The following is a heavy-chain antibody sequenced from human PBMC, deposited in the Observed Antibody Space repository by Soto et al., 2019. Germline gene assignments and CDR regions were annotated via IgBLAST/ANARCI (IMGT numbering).Heavy chain of an antibody. D-gene: IGHD7-27*01. Sequence: EVQLVESGGGLVQPGASLTLPCAASGFTFSSSWMYWVRQSPAKGLVWASRINPDGSATNYADSVKGRFTISRDNAKNILYLQINSLRAEDSAVYYCARATMGTLDYWGQGTLVTVSS. CDR3: ARATMGTLDY. V-gene: IGHV3-74*01. J-gene: IGHJ4*02. CDR1: GFTFSSSW. CDR2: INPDGSAT.